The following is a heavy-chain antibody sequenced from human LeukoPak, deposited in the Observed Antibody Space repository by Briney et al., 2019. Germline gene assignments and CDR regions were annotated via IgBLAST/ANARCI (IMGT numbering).Heavy chain of an antibody. Sequence: GGSLRLSCAASGFTFDDYTMHWVRQAPGKGLEWVSLISWDGGSTYYADSVKGRFTISRDNSKNTLYLQMNSLRAEDTAVYYCATSYGELLDYWGQGTLVTVSS. CDR2: ISWDGGST. D-gene: IGHD4-17*01. V-gene: IGHV3-43*01. CDR1: GFTFDDYT. CDR3: ATSYGELLDY. J-gene: IGHJ4*02.